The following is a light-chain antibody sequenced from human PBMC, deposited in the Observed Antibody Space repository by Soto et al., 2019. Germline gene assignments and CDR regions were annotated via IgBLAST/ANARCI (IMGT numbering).Light chain of an antibody. CDR3: QSHDSSLSGSRV. CDR1: SSNIGAGYD. V-gene: IGLV1-40*01. CDR2: GND. Sequence: QSVLTQPPSVSGAPGQRVTISCTGSSSNIGAGYDVHWYQHLPGTAPKLLIDGNDNRPSGVPDRFSGSKFGTSAYLAITGLQAEDEADYYCQSHDSSLSGSRVFGGGTKLTVL. J-gene: IGLJ3*02.